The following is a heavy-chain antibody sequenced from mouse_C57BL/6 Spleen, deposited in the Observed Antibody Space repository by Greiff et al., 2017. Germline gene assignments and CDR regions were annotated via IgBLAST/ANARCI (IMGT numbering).Heavy chain of an antibody. J-gene: IGHJ2*01. Sequence: VQLQESGAELVRPGASVTLSCKASGYTFTDYEMHWVKQTPVHGLEWIGPIDPETGGTAYNQKFKGKAILTADKTSSTAYMELSSLTSEDSAVYYCTAYDYDRGDFEYWGQGTTLTVSS. CDR1: GYTFTDYE. CDR2: IDPETGGT. V-gene: IGHV1-15*01. CDR3: TAYDYDRGDFEY. D-gene: IGHD2-4*01.